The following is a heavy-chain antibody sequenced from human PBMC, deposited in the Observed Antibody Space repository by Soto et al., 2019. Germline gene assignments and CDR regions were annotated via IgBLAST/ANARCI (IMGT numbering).Heavy chain of an antibody. V-gene: IGHV1-69*13. CDR3: ARGRVPIIAVLRYDY. J-gene: IGHJ4*02. Sequence: NEPVASVKVSCKASGGTFSSYAISWVRQAPGQGLEWMGGIIPIFGTANYAQKFQGRVTITADESTSTAYMELSSLRSEDTAVYYCARGRVPIIAVLRYDYWGQGTLVTVSS. D-gene: IGHD6-19*01. CDR1: GGTFSSYA. CDR2: IIPIFGTA.